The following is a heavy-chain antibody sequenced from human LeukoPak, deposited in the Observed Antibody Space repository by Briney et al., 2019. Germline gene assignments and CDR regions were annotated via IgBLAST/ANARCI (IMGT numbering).Heavy chain of an antibody. V-gene: IGHV3-53*01. Sequence: PGGSLRLSCAASGFTVSSNYMSWVRQAPGKGLDWVSVLYGGAGTYYADSVTGRFTISRDHSKNTVYLQMNSLRAEDTAVYYCARDTSGYYAMDVRGQGTTVTVSS. CDR2: LYGGAGT. CDR1: GFTVSSNY. D-gene: IGHD2-2*01. CDR3: ARDTSGYYAMDV. J-gene: IGHJ6*02.